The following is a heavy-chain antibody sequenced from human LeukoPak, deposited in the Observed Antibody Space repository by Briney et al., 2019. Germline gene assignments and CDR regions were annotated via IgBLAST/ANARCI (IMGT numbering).Heavy chain of an antibody. D-gene: IGHD5-12*01. Sequence: SETLSLACTVSRGSVSGSIRSYYWSWLRQPPGKGLEWIGYISSSGSVNDNPSLRSRVTISVDTSKNQFFLNLSSVSAADTAVYYCARIPLGYSGAYYFDYWGQGTLVTVSP. J-gene: IGHJ4*02. CDR1: RGSVSGSIRSYY. CDR3: ARIPLGYSGAYYFDY. V-gene: IGHV4-61*01. CDR2: ISSSGSV.